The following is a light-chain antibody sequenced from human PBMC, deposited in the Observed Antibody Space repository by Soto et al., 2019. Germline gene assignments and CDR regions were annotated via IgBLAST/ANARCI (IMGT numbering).Light chain of an antibody. CDR2: DAS. V-gene: IGKV3-11*01. CDR3: QQRSNWPPRT. Sequence: ILLTQSPGTLSLSPGERATLSCRATQSVTITNLAWYQQKPGQPPRLLIYDASNRATGIPARFSGSGSGTDFTLTISSLEHEDFAVYYCQQRSNWPPRTFGQGTKVDIK. J-gene: IGKJ1*01. CDR1: QSVTITN.